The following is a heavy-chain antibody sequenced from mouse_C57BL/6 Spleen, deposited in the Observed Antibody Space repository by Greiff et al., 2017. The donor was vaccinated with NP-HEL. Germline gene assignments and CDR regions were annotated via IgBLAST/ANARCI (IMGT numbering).Heavy chain of an antibody. J-gene: IGHJ4*01. CDR3: ARDSSGYGYAMDY. CDR1: GYTFTDYN. Sequence: VQLQQSGPELVKPGASVKMSCKASGYTFTDYNMHWVKQSHGKSLEWIGYINPNNGGTSYNQKFKGKATLTVNKSSSTAYMELRSLTSEDSAVYYCARDSSGYGYAMDYWGQGTSVTVSS. D-gene: IGHD3-2*02. CDR2: INPNNGGT. V-gene: IGHV1-22*01.